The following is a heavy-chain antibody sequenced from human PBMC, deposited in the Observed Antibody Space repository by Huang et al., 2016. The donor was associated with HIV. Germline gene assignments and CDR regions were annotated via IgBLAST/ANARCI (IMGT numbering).Heavy chain of an antibody. CDR2: INSDGSDT. CDR3: AKNPSITAVDSDYYYYYMDV. CDR1: GFTFRNHW. J-gene: IGHJ6*03. Sequence: EVQLVESGGGLVQPGGSLRLSCAASGFTFRNHWMHWVRQAPGKGLGWVSRINSDGSDTSHADSVKGRCTISRDNAQNTVHLHMNSLRAEDTAVYFCAKNPSITAVDSDYYYYYMDVWGKGTTVTVS. V-gene: IGHV3-74*01. D-gene: IGHD6-13*01.